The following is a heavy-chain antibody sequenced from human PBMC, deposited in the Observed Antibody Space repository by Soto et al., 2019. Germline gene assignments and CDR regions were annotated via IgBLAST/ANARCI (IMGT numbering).Heavy chain of an antibody. D-gene: IGHD6-13*01. CDR1: GGTFSSYA. CDR2: IIPIFGTA. V-gene: IGHV1-69*13. CDR3: ARDDKSAYSSSWPVIDY. J-gene: IGHJ4*02. Sequence: SVKVSCKASGGTFSSYAISWVRQAPGQGLEWMGGIIPIFGTANYAQKFQGRVTITADESTSTAYMELSSLRSEDTAVYYCARDDKSAYSSSWPVIDYWGQGTPVTVSS.